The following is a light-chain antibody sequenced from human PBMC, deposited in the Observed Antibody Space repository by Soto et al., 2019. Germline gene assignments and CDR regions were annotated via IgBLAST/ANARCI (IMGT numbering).Light chain of an antibody. CDR1: LSVNTN. V-gene: IGKV3-15*01. Sequence: EGVMTQSPATTSVSPGERATLSCRASLSVNTNLAWYQQKPGQPPRLLIYRASTRATGVPARFSGSGSGTEFTLTIGSLQSEDFAIYYCQQYNIWPFTFGPGTKVEIK. CDR3: QQYNIWPFT. J-gene: IGKJ3*01. CDR2: RAS.